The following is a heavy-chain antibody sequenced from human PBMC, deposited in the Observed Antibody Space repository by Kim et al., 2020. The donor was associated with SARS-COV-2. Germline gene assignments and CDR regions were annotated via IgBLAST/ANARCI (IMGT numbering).Heavy chain of an antibody. J-gene: IGHJ4*02. Sequence: TSDADSVKGRFTHSRDNAKNTLYLQMDGLRAEDTAVYYCARSIVGPSTDYWGQGTLVTVSS. V-gene: IGHV3-74*01. CDR2: T. CDR3: ARSIVGPSTDY. D-gene: IGHD1-26*01.